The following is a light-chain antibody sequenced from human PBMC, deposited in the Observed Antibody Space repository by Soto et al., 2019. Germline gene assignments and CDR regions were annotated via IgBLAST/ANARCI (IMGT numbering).Light chain of an antibody. CDR2: DAF. CDR3: QQYDGVSYT. V-gene: IGKV1-33*01. J-gene: IGKJ2*01. CDR1: QGIGND. Sequence: DIQLTQSPTSLSASVGDRVTITCQGGQGIGNDLNWYQQRPGEPPKLLIYDAFNLETGVPARFRGSGSGTDFSFTINNLQPEDFATYYCQQYDGVSYTFGQGTKLEIK.